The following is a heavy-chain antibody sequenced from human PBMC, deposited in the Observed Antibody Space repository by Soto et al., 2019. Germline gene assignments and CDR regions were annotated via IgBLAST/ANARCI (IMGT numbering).Heavy chain of an antibody. CDR1: GFTFSSYS. CDR2: ISGSGGST. J-gene: IGHJ4*02. D-gene: IGHD3-22*01. V-gene: IGHV3-23*01. CDR3: AKGTKWLLPKGDHFDY. Sequence: GSLRLSCAASGFTFSSYSMSWVRQAPGKGLEWVSVISGSGGSTYYADSVKGRFAISRDNSKNTLYLQMNSLRAEDTAVYYCAKGTKWLLPKGDHFDYWGQGTLVTVSS.